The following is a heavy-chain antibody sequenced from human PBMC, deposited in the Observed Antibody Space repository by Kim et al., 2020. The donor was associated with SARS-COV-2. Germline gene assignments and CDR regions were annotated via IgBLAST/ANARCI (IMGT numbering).Heavy chain of an antibody. Sequence: GGSLRLSCAASGFTFSSYGMTWVRQAPGKGLDWVSAISDSVDSTYYADSVRGRFTISRDNSKNTLYLQMNSLRAEDTAVYYCAKAPKAYQLPQYYYYYMDVWGKGTTVTVSS. CDR3: AKAPKAYQLPQYYYYYMDV. CDR2: ISDSVDST. D-gene: IGHD2-2*01. CDR1: GFTFSSYG. J-gene: IGHJ6*03. V-gene: IGHV3-23*01.